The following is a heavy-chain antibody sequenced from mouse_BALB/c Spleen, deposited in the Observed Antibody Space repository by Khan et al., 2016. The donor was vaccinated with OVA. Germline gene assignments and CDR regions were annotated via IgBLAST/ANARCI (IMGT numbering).Heavy chain of an antibody. CDR1: GYTFTGYS. D-gene: IGHD1-1*01. J-gene: IGHJ4*01. Sequence: QVQLQQSGAELARPGASVKMSCKASGYTFTGYSMHWIKQRSGQGLEWIGYISPSNAYTNYNQKFKDKATLTADKSSSTDYMQLNSLTYEDTALYDCARDVHYYGSRGALDYWGQGTSVTVSS. CDR2: ISPSNAYT. CDR3: ARDVHYYGSRGALDY. V-gene: IGHV1-4*01.